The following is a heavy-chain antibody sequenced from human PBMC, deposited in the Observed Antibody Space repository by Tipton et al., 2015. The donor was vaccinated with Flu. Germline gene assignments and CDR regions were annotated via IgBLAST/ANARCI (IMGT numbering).Heavy chain of an antibody. CDR1: DYSISSGYY. J-gene: IGHJ4*02. V-gene: IGHV4-34*01. Sequence: GLVKPSETLSLICAVSDYSISSGYYWTWIRQPPGKGLEWIGEINHSGTTNYNPSLQSRVTVSVDTSKHQFSLKLRSVTAADTAVYYCARGNGDANTYLDSWGQGTLVTVSS. D-gene: IGHD2-8*01. CDR3: ARGNGDANTYLDS. CDR2: INHSGTT.